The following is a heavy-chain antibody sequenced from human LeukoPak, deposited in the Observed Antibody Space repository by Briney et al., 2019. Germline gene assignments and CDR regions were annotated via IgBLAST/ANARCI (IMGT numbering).Heavy chain of an antibody. D-gene: IGHD1-26*01. V-gene: IGHV4-39*01. Sequence: SETLSLTCTVSGGSISSSSYYWGWIRQPPGKGLEWIGSIYYSGSTYYNPSLKSRVTISVDTSKNQFSLKLSSVTAADTAVYYCARDPEVGATIGDIWGQGTLVTVSS. CDR2: IYYSGST. CDR3: ARDPEVGATIGDI. CDR1: GGSISSSSYY. J-gene: IGHJ4*02.